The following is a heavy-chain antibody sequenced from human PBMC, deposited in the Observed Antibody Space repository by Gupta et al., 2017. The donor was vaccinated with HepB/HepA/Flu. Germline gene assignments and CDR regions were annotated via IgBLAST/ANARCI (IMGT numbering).Heavy chain of an antibody. D-gene: IGHD4-17*01. CDR1: GFTFSNYA. V-gene: IGHV3-30-3*01. Sequence: QVQLVESGGGVVQPGRSLRLSCAATGFTFSNYARDWVRQAPRKGRAWVGVITKEGNNKHYQSAGEGRFTISRGSTKNSLFRQMNSLRGDDTAGYYCSRPSTVTCWYYFDSWGQGSLVPVS. CDR3: SRPSTVTCWYYFDS. J-gene: IGHJ4*02. CDR2: ITKEGNNK.